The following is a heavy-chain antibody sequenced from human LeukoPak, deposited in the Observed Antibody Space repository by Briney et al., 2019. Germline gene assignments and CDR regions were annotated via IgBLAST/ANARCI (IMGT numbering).Heavy chain of an antibody. Sequence: GASVKVSCKASGGTFSSCAISWVRQAPGQGLEWMGGIIPIFGTANYAQKFQGRVTITADESTSTAYMELSSLRSEDTAVYYCARDQIGDNPYFDYWGQGTLVTVSS. CDR3: ARDQIGDNPYFDY. D-gene: IGHD2-21*02. CDR1: GGTFSSCA. V-gene: IGHV1-69*13. J-gene: IGHJ4*02. CDR2: IIPIFGTA.